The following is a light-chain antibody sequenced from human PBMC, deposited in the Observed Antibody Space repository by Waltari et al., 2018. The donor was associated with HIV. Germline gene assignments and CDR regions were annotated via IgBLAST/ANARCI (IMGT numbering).Light chain of an antibody. CDR1: QSISHNSNNKNY. J-gene: IGKJ1*01. V-gene: IGKV4-1*01. CDR3: QQYYSSPRT. CDR2: GAS. Sequence: DIVMTQSPDSLAVSLGERATINCQSSQSISHNSNNKNYLAWYQQKPGQPPRLLMSGASARESGVPDLFSGSGSGTSFSLSISSLQAEDVAVYFCQQYYSSPRTFGQGTKVEIK.